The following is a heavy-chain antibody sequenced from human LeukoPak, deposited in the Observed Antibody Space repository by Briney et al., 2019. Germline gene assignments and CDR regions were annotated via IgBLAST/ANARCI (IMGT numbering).Heavy chain of an antibody. CDR2: IIPIFGTA. D-gene: IGHD5-24*01. CDR3: ARALRSRDGYNCFDY. CDR1: GGTFSSYA. J-gene: IGHJ4*02. Sequence: ASVTVSCKASGGTFSSYAISWVRQAPGQGLEWMGGIIPIFGTANYAQKFQGRVTITADESTSTAYMELSSLRSEDTAVYYCARALRSRDGYNCFDYWGQGTLVTVSS. V-gene: IGHV1-69*13.